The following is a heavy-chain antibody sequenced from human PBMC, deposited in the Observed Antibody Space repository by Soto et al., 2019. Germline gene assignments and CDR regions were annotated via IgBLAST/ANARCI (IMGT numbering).Heavy chain of an antibody. J-gene: IGHJ5*02. D-gene: IGHD6-13*01. Sequence: GGSLRLSCAASGFTFRSYTMNWVRQAPGKGLEWVSTISSNSAYIYYTDALRGRFTISRDNAKNSLHLQMNSLRAEDTAVYYCTRDASRDSSARGWFDPWGPGTLVTVSS. V-gene: IGHV3-21*01. CDR3: TRDASRDSSARGWFDP. CDR2: ISSNSAYI. CDR1: GFTFRSYT.